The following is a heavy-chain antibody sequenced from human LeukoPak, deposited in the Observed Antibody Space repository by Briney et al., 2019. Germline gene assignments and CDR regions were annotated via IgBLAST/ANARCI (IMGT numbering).Heavy chain of an antibody. D-gene: IGHD3-10*01. CDR2: INGGGDIM. J-gene: IGHJ3*02. Sequence: GGSLRLSCAASGFSLRAYDLIWVRQAPGKGLDWVSIINGGGDIMMYEDSVKGRFTISRDNSKNTFYLQMNSLRVEDTAVYYCAMRDRGYGLDIWGQGTMVTVCS. V-gene: IGHV3-23*01. CDR3: AMRDRGYGLDI. CDR1: GFSLRAYD.